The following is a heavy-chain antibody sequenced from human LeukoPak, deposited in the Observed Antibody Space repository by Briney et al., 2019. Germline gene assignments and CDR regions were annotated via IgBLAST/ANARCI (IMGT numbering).Heavy chain of an antibody. V-gene: IGHV3-7*01. J-gene: IGHJ4*02. CDR3: ARYDRGLDY. CDR1: GFTFSDYW. Sequence: PGGSLRLSCVTSGFTFSDYWMSWVRQAPGKGLEWVANIKKDGSQKYYVDSVGGRFTISRDNAKNSVYLQMSSLSVEDTAIYHCARYDRGLDYWGQGTRVTVSS. D-gene: IGHD1-1*01. CDR2: IKKDGSQK.